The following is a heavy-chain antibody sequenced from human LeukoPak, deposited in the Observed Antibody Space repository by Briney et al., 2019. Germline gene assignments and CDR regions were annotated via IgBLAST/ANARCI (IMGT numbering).Heavy chain of an antibody. J-gene: IGHJ4*02. D-gene: IGHD3-3*01. V-gene: IGHV4-39*07. CDR3: ARYDFWSGYFI. CDR1: GGSISSSSYY. Sequence: PSETLSLTCTVSGGSISSSSYYWGWIRQPPGKGLEWIGSVYHSGSTYYNPSLKSRVTISVDSSKNQFSLKLSPVTAADTAVYYCARYDFWSGYFIWGQGALVTVSS. CDR2: VYHSGST.